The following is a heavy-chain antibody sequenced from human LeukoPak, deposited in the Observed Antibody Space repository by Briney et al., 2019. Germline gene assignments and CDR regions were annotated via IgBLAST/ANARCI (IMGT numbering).Heavy chain of an antibody. D-gene: IGHD3-3*01. CDR3: AKDRGRAIFGVVIIVWYFDF. CDR2: INSGSGGT. Sequence: PGGSLRLSCAASGFTFSNYAMSWVRQAPGKGLEWVSTINSGSGGTYYADSVKGRFTISRDNSKSTLYLQMNSLRAEDTAMYYCAKDRGRAIFGVVIIVWYFDFWGQGTLVTVSS. CDR1: GFTFSNYA. J-gene: IGHJ4*02. V-gene: IGHV3-23*01.